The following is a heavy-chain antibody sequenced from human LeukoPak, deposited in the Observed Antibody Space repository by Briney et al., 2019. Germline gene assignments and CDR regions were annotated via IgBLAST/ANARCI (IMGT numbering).Heavy chain of an antibody. J-gene: IGHJ4*02. D-gene: IGHD3-3*02. CDR1: GFTFSSYA. Sequence: GRSLRLSCAASGFTFSSYAMHWVRQAPGKGLEWVAVISYDGSNKYYADSVKGRFTISRDNSKNTLYLQMNSLRAEDTAVYYCAKGPFLELYYFDYWGQGTLVTVSS. CDR2: ISYDGSNK. V-gene: IGHV3-30-3*01. CDR3: AKGPFLELYYFDY.